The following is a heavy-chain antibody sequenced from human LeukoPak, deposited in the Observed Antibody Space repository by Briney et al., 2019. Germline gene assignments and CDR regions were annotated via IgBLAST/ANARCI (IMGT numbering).Heavy chain of an antibody. V-gene: IGHV1-18*04. J-gene: IGHJ4*02. D-gene: IGHD3-10*01. CDR1: GYTFTSYG. CDR2: ISAYNGNT. CDR3: ARDRELLLWFGEYLNDY. Sequence: ASVRVSCKASGYTFTSYGISWVRQAPGQGLEWMGWISAYNGNTNYAQKLQGRVTMTTDTSTSTAYMELRSLRSDDTAVYYCARDRELLLWFGEYLNDYWGQGTLVTVSS.